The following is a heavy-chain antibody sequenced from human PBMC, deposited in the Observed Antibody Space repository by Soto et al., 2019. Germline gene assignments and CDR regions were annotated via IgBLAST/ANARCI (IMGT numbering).Heavy chain of an antibody. CDR2: ISDSGHTI. J-gene: IGHJ4*02. D-gene: IGHD6-19*01. CDR3: VRIGADGWDGPFDL. CDR1: GFTFSSYE. V-gene: IGHV3-48*03. Sequence: EVRLVESGGALVQPGGSLRLSCAASGFTFSSYEMTWVSQAPGRGLEWVSYISDSGHTIHYGDSVKGRFTISRDNAKNSLHLQMNSLTVEDTAVYYCVRIGADGWDGPFDLWGQGTLGAVSS.